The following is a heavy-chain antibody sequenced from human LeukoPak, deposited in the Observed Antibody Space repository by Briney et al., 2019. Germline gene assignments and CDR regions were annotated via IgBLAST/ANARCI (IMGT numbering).Heavy chain of an antibody. Sequence: SQTLSLTCTVSGGSISSGTYYWSWIRQHPGKGLEWIGYIYYSGSTYYNPSLKSRVTISVDTSKNQFSLKLRSVTAADTAVYYCARTYYYDSSGYYPFDYWGQGTLVTVSS. D-gene: IGHD3-22*01. CDR3: ARTYYYDSSGYYPFDY. V-gene: IGHV4-31*03. CDR2: IYYSGST. CDR1: GGSISSGTYY. J-gene: IGHJ4*02.